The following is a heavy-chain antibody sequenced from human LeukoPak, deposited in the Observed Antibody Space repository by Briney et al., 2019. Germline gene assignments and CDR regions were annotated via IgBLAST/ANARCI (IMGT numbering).Heavy chain of an antibody. CDR1: RFTFSNYH. CDR3: TRQECSGGSCYYVDY. V-gene: IGHV3-73*01. D-gene: IGHD2-15*01. Sequence: EVPLRLSCAASRFTFSNYHMHWVPQATEKALEWVGLIRSKPNSYTTVYAASVKGRFTISRDDSQNTAYLQMNSLKAEDTAVYYCTRQECSGGSCYYVDYWGQGTLVTLSS. J-gene: IGHJ4*02. CDR2: IRSKPNSYTT.